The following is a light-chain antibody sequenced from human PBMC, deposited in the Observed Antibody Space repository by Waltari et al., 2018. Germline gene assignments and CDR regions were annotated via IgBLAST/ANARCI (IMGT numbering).Light chain of an antibody. CDR1: QSVSNY. Sequence: EIVLTQSPVTLSLSPGERAALSCRASQSVSNYLAWYQQKPGQAPRLLIYDASNRATGVPSRVSGKGSGINFNLTIRSLKPEEFAVYYCQQRTTWTFGQGTKVEIK. CDR3: QQRTTWT. V-gene: IGKV3-11*01. J-gene: IGKJ1*01. CDR2: DAS.